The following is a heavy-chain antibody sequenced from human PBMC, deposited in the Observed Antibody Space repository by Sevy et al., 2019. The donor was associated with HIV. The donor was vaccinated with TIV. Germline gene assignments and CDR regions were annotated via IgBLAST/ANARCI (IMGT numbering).Heavy chain of an antibody. Sequence: GGSLRLSCAASGFTFTSYAMYWVRQAPGKGLEWVAAMSGSDQSSFYADSVKGRFTVSRDSSKNTLFLQMDSLRVEDTALYYCAKDRIESSFYGSNWFDFWGQGTPVTVSS. J-gene: IGHJ5*01. CDR3: AKDRIESSFYGSNWFDF. CDR1: GFTFTSYA. D-gene: IGHD3-22*01. CDR2: MSGSDQSS. V-gene: IGHV3-23*01.